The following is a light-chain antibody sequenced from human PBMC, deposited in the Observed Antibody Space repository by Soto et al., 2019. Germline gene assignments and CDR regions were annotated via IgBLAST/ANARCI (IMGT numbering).Light chain of an antibody. CDR1: QTVSTW. V-gene: IGKV1-5*01. J-gene: IGKJ5*01. CDR3: QQYHTSSIT. Sequence: DIQMPQSPSPLSASVGDRVTITCRASQTVSTWLAWYQQKPGKAPNLLIYDASTLERGVTSRFSVSGSGTEFTLTIDRLQPGDFATYYCQQYHTSSITFGQGTRLEIK. CDR2: DAS.